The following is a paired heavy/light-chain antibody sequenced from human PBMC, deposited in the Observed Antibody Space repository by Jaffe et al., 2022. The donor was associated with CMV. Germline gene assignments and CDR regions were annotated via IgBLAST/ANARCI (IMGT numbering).Heavy chain of an antibody. CDR3: ASGRWDLKYGMDV. V-gene: IGHV3-73*02. D-gene: IGHD1-26*01. Sequence: EVQLVESGGGLVQPGGSLKLSCAASGFTFSGSAMHWVRQASGKGLEWVGRIRSNIDNQAPAYGVSVKGRFTISRDDSKNTAYLQMNSLKIEDTAVYYCASGRWDLKYGMDVWGQGTTVTVSS. CDR2: IRSNIDNQAP. CDR1: GFTFSGSA. J-gene: IGHJ6*02.
Light chain of an antibody. J-gene: IGLJ3*02. CDR2: TNN. CDR1: SSNIGSYS. Sequence: QSVLTQPPSASGTPGQTVSISCSGSSSNIGSYSVYWYQQLPGTAPKLLIYTNNQRPSGVPDRFSGSMSGTSASLAISGLQSEDEADYYCAAWDGSLSAWVFGGGTKLTVL. V-gene: IGLV1-44*01. CDR3: AAWDGSLSAWV.